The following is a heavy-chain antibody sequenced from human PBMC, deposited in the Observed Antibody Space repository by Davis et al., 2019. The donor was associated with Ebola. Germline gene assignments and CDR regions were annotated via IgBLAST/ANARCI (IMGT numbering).Heavy chain of an antibody. Sequence: GESLKISCAASGFTFINAWMNWVRQSPGKGLEWVGRIRSKANSYATAYAASVKGRFTISRDDSKNTAYLQMNSLKTEDTAVYYCSGGSPRDVWGQGTTVTVSS. D-gene: IGHD2-15*01. CDR2: IRSKANSYAT. V-gene: IGHV3-73*01. J-gene: IGHJ6*02. CDR1: GFTFINAW. CDR3: SGGSPRDV.